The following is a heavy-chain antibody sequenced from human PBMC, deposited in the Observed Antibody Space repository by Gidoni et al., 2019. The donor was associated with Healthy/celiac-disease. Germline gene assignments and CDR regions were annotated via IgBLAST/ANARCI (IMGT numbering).Heavy chain of an antibody. D-gene: IGHD6-13*01. Sequence: EVQLVESGGGLVKHGGSLRLSCAASGFTFSSYSMNWVRQAPGKGLEWVSSISSSSSYIYYADSVKGRFTISRDNAKNSLYLQMNSLRAEDTAVYYCARDKGSIAAAGRNWFDPWGQGTLVTVSS. CDR2: ISSSSSYI. V-gene: IGHV3-21*01. CDR3: ARDKGSIAAAGRNWFDP. J-gene: IGHJ5*02. CDR1: GFTFSSYS.